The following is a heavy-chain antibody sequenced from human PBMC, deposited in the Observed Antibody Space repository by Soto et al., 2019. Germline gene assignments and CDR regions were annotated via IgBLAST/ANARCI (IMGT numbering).Heavy chain of an antibody. CDR2: ISWNSGRI. CDR3: AKGDSSGYYSTPPFFDY. D-gene: IGHD3-22*01. Sequence: PGGSLRLSCAASGFTFRSHEMSWVRQAPGKGLEWVSGISWNSGRIGYADSVKGRFTISRDNAKNSLYLQMNSLRAEDTALYYCAKGDSSGYYSTPPFFDYWGQGTLVTVSS. J-gene: IGHJ4*02. V-gene: IGHV3-9*01. CDR1: GFTFRSHE.